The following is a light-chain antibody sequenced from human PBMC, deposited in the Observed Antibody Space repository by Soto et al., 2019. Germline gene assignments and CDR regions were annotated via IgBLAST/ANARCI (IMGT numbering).Light chain of an antibody. Sequence: DIQMTQSPSTLSAYVGDRVTITCRASQSISRSLAWYQHQPGKAPKLLIYDASTLESGVPSRFSGIGSGTEFTLTIRSLQPDDFPTYSCQQYNSYWTFGQGTKVDNK. CDR2: DAS. V-gene: IGKV1-5*01. J-gene: IGKJ1*01. CDR3: QQYNSYWT. CDR1: QSISRS.